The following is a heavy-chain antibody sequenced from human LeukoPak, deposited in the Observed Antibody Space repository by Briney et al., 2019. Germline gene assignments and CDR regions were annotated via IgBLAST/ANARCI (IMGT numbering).Heavy chain of an antibody. J-gene: IGHJ5*02. Sequence: ASVKVSCKASGYTFTSYYMHWVRQAPGQGLEWMGIINPSGGSTSYAQKFQGRVTMTRDTSTSTVYMELSSLRSEDTAVYYCAREGLGYNYGNWFDPWGLGTLVTVSS. CDR1: GYTFTSYY. CDR2: INPSGGST. V-gene: IGHV1-46*01. CDR3: AREGLGYNYGNWFDP. D-gene: IGHD5-24*01.